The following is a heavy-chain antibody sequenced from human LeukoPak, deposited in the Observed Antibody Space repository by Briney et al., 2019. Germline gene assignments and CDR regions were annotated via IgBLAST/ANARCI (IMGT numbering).Heavy chain of an antibody. CDR1: GYTFSSYG. CDR3: ARAMGQPTVGPDY. V-gene: IGHV1-2*02. Sequence: ASVKVSCKASGYTFSSYGITWVRQAPGQGLEWMGWINPNSGGTNYAQKFQGRVTMTRDTSISTAYMELSRLRSDDTAVYYCARAMGQPTVGPDYWGQGTLVTVSS. CDR2: INPNSGGT. D-gene: IGHD4-23*01. J-gene: IGHJ4*02.